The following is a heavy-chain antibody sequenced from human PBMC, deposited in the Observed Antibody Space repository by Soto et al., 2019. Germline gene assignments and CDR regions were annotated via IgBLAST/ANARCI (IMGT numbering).Heavy chain of an antibody. Sequence: ASVKVSCKASGYTFTSYGISWVRQAPGQGLEWMGWISAYNGNTNYAQELQGRVTMTTDTSTSTAYMELRSLRSDDTAVYYCARLHCSSTSCYSFYYYYYMDVWGKGTTVTAP. J-gene: IGHJ6*03. V-gene: IGHV1-18*01. CDR2: ISAYNGNT. D-gene: IGHD2-2*01. CDR3: ARLHCSSTSCYSFYYYYYMDV. CDR1: GYTFTSYG.